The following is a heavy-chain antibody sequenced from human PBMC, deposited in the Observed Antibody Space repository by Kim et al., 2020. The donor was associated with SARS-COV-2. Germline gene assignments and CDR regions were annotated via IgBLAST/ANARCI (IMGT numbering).Heavy chain of an antibody. CDR1: GGSLRGYS. CDR3: ARGHVCVVPAPILGLGPFYYYYNMDV. J-gene: IGHJ6*03. D-gene: IGHD2-2*01. Sequence: SETLSLTCVVYGGSLRGYSWNWIRQPPGKGLEWIGEINHSGGTKSSPSPKSRVTMSIETSKNRFSLRLTSVTAADSAVYFCARGHVCVVPAPILGLGPFYYYYNMDVWGRGATVTVSS. V-gene: IGHV4-34*01. CDR2: INHSGGT.